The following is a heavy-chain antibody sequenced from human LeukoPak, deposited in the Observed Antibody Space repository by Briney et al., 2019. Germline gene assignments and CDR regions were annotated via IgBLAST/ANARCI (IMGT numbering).Heavy chain of an antibody. J-gene: IGHJ5*02. Sequence: SVKVSCKASGGTFSSYAISWVRQAPGQGLEWRGGIIPIFGTANYAQKFQGRVTITADKSTSTAYMELCSLRSEDTAVYYCASSSSGQHDPWGQGTLVTVSS. CDR2: IIPIFGTA. D-gene: IGHD6-13*01. V-gene: IGHV1-69*06. CDR3: ASSSSGQHDP. CDR1: GGTFSSYA.